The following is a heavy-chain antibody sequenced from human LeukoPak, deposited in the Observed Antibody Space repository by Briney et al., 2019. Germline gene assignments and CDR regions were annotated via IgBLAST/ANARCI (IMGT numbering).Heavy chain of an antibody. Sequence: PGGSLRLSCAASGFTFSSSAMSWVRQAPGKGLEWVSSISGSGSGGSTYYADSVKGRFTISRDNSKNTLYLQMNSLRVEDTAVYYCAKDKWGWLQLLWDYWGQGTLVTVSS. CDR2: ISGSGSGGST. V-gene: IGHV3-23*01. D-gene: IGHD5-24*01. CDR3: AKDKWGWLQLLWDY. CDR1: GFTFSSSA. J-gene: IGHJ4*02.